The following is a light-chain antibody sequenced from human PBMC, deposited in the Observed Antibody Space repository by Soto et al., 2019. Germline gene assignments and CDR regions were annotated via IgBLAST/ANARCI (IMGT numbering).Light chain of an antibody. Sequence: EIVLTQSPGTLSLSPGERATLSCRASQRVSSSFLAWYQQKPGQAPRLLIYGASSRATGIPDRFSGSGSGTDFTLTISRLELEDFEVYYCHQYGSSPATFGQGTKVEIK. CDR1: QRVSSSF. J-gene: IGKJ1*01. CDR2: GAS. V-gene: IGKV3-20*01. CDR3: HQYGSSPAT.